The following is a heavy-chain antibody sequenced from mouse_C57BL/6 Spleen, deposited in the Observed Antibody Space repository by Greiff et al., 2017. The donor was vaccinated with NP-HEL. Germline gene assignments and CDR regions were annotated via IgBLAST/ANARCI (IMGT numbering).Heavy chain of an antibody. CDR3: ARREVTTGDYYAMDY. V-gene: IGHV5-12*01. CDR2: ISNGGGST. Sequence: EVKLMESGGGLVQPGGSLKLSCAASGFTFSDYYMYWVRQTPEKRLEWVAYISNGGGSTYYPDTVKGRFTISRDNAKNTLYLQMSRLKSEDTAMYYCARREVTTGDYYAMDYWGQGTSVTVSS. CDR1: GFTFSDYY. J-gene: IGHJ4*01. D-gene: IGHD2-2*01.